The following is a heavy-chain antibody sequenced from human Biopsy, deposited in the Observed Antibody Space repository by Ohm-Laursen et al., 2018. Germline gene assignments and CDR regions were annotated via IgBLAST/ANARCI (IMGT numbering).Heavy chain of an antibody. D-gene: IGHD2-2*02. CDR3: ARIPILVVPAAIVYRHRRHLQGLDV. V-gene: IGHV2-70*16. CDR2: IDWDDAK. CDR1: GFSLNTRGMS. J-gene: IGHJ6*02. Sequence: TQTLTLTCTLSGFSLNTRGMSVTWIRQPPGKALEWLARIDWDDAKFYSEALKTRLTISKGTSENHVVLTPSDVAPADTATYYCARIPILVVPAAIVYRHRRHLQGLDVWGQGTTVIVSS.